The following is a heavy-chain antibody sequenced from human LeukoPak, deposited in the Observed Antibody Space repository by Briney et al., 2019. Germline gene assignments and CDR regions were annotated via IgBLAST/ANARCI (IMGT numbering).Heavy chain of an antibody. D-gene: IGHD6-19*01. CDR1: GFTVSSNY. Sequence: PGGSLRLSCAASGFTVSSNYMSWVRQAAGKGLEGVSVIYSCGSTYYADSVKGRFTISRDNSKNTLYLQMNSLRAEDTAVSYCASIAVAGRNAFDIWGQGTMVTVSS. J-gene: IGHJ3*02. CDR2: IYSCGST. CDR3: ASIAVAGRNAFDI. V-gene: IGHV3-53*01.